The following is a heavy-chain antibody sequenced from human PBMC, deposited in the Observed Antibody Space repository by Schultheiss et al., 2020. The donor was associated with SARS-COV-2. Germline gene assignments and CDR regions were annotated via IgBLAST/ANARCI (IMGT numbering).Heavy chain of an antibody. D-gene: IGHD3-10*01. J-gene: IGHJ4*02. CDR2: IHYSVST. V-gene: IGHV4-34*01. CDR1: GGSFSGYY. CDR3: AGLWFGELLENY. Sequence: ESLKISCAVYGGSFSGYYWGWIRQPPGKGLEWIGSIHYSVSTYYNPSLKSRVTISVDTSKNQFSLKLSSVTAADTAVYYCAGLWFGELLENYWGQGTLVTVSS.